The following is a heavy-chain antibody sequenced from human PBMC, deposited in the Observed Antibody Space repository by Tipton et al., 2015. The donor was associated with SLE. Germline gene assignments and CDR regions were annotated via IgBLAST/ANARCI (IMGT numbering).Heavy chain of an antibody. J-gene: IGHJ5*02. Sequence: TLSLTCTVSGGSISSGYYWGWIRQPPGKGLEWIGSIYHSGSTYYNPSLKSRVTISVDTSKNQFSLKLSSVTAADTAVYYCARLGPLTSITIFGVSGDWFDPWGQGTLVTVSS. CDR2: IYHSGST. CDR3: ARLGPLTSITIFGVSGDWFDP. CDR1: GGSISSGYY. V-gene: IGHV4-38-2*02. D-gene: IGHD3-3*01.